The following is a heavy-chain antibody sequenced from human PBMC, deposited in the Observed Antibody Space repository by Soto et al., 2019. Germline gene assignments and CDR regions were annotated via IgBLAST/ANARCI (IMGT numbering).Heavy chain of an antibody. V-gene: IGHV4-34*01. CDR3: ARGKGRVTVTTTIHFDY. D-gene: IGHD4-17*01. CDR1: GGSFSGYY. Sequence: SETLSLTCAVYGGSFSGYYWSWIRQPPGKGLEWIGEINHSGSTNYNPSLKSRVTISVDTSKNQFSLKLSSVTAADTAVYYCARGKGRVTVTTTIHFDYWGQGTLVTVSS. CDR2: INHSGST. J-gene: IGHJ4*02.